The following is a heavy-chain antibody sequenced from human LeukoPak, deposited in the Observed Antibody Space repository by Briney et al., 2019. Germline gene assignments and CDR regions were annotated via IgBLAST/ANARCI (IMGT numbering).Heavy chain of an antibody. J-gene: IGHJ3*02. CDR1: GGTFSSYA. V-gene: IGHV1-8*03. CDR3: ARGYYYDSSGYPEAFDI. D-gene: IGHD3-22*01. CDR2: MNPNSGNT. Sequence: ASVKVSCKASGGTFSSYAISWVRQATGQGLEWMGWMNPNSGNTGYAQKFQGRVTISRSTSISTAYMELSSLRSEDTALYYCARGYYYDSSGYPEAFDIWGQGTMVTVSS.